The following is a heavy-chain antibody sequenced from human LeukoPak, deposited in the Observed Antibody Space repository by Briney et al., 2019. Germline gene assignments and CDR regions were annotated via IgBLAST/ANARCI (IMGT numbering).Heavy chain of an antibody. CDR3: ARVRTGTRDY. CDR2: ISGSGDTT. D-gene: IGHD1-1*01. CDR1: GFIFSNYA. J-gene: IGHJ4*02. V-gene: IGHV3-23*01. Sequence: GGSLRLSCTASGFIFSNYAMTWVRQAPGKGLEWVSTISGSGDTTYYADSVKGRFTISRDNSKNTLHLQMNGLRAEDTAVYYCARVRTGTRDYWGQGTLVTVSS.